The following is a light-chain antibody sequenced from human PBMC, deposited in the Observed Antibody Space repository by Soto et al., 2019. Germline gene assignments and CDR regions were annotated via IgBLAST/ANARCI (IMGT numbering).Light chain of an antibody. J-gene: IGLJ1*01. CDR2: DVS. V-gene: IGLV2-11*01. CDR1: SSDVGGYNY. CDR3: CSYAGSYTLYX. Sequence: QSVLTQPRSVSGSPGQSVTISCTGTSSDVGGYNYVSWYQQHPGKAPKLMIYDVSKRPSGVPDRFSGSKSGNTASLTISGLQAEDEADYYCCSYAGSYTLYXFGTGTKVTV.